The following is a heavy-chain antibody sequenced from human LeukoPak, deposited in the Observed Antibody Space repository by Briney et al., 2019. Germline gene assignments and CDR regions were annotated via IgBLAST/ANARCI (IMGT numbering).Heavy chain of an antibody. Sequence: LAGGSLRLSCAASGFTYSSYAMSWVRQAPGKGLEWVSGITGSGGSTYYADSVKGRFTISRDNSKNTLHLQMNSLRAEDTADYYCAKVVVVLSIDAFDIWGQGTMVTVSS. V-gene: IGHV3-23*01. CDR3: AKVVVVLSIDAFDI. J-gene: IGHJ3*02. CDR1: GFTYSSYA. D-gene: IGHD2-21*01. CDR2: ITGSGGST.